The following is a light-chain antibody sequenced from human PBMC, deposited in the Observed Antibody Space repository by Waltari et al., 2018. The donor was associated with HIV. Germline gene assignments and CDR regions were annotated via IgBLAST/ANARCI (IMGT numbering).Light chain of an antibody. CDR1: NNNVGNYA. CDR2: GNS. Sequence: QSPLTQEASVSGTVGQKVTLSCTGNNNNVGNYAVGWYQQISHGAPQTVMFGNSLPSGIPDRFSGSKSGTTASLTISGLQPEDEADYYCSTWDYSHSVVVFGRGTKLTVL. J-gene: IGLJ2*01. CDR3: STWDYSHSVVV. V-gene: IGLV1-36*01.